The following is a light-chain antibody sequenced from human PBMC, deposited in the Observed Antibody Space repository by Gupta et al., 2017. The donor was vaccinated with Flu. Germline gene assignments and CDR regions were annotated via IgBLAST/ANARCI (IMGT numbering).Light chain of an antibody. Sequence: QSVLMQPPSVSGGPGQRVTISCTGTNSNSGAGFNVNWYQQFPGAAPKLLLYGNNNRPQGVPERFSGSKSGTSASLVITGLQPEDEGDYYCQSYDGALTTWVFGGGTKLTVL. CDR1: NSNSGAGFN. CDR3: QSYDGALTTWV. CDR2: GNN. J-gene: IGLJ3*02. V-gene: IGLV1-40*01.